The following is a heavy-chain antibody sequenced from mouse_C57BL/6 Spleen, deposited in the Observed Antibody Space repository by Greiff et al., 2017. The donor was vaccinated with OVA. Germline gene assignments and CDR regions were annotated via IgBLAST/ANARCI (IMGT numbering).Heavy chain of an antibody. Sequence: QVQLQQSGAELVRPGTSVKLSCKASGYTFTSYWMHWVKQRPGQGLEWIGVIDPSDSYTNYNQKFKGKATLTVDTSSSTAYMQLSSLTSEDDAVYYCARSDYYGSRAWFAYWGQGTLVTVSA. CDR2: IDPSDSYT. CDR1: GYTFTSYW. V-gene: IGHV1-59*01. CDR3: ARSDYYGSRAWFAY. J-gene: IGHJ3*01. D-gene: IGHD1-1*01.